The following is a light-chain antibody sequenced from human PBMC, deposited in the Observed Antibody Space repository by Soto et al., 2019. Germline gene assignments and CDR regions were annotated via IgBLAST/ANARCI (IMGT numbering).Light chain of an antibody. Sequence: QSALTQPASASGSPGQSITISCTGTSSDVGAYNYVSWYQQHPGKAPKLMIFEVSERPSGVANRFSGSKSGNTASLTISGPQAEDEADDYCCSYTYSNTHVFGGGTKLTVL. J-gene: IGLJ2*01. V-gene: IGLV2-14*01. CDR2: EVS. CDR3: CSYTYSNTHV. CDR1: SSDVGAYNY.